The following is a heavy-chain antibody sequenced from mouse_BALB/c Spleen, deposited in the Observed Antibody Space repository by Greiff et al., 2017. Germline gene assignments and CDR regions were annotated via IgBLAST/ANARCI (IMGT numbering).Heavy chain of an antibody. Sequence: EVKLMESGGGLVQPGGSLRLSCATSGFTFTDYYMSWVRQPPGKALEWLGFIRNKANGYTTEYSASVKGRFTISRDNSHSILYLQMNTLRAEDSATYYCASDGNYAMDYWGQGTAVTVSA. CDR3: ASDGNYAMDY. J-gene: IGHJ4*01. CDR2: IRNKANGYTT. CDR1: GFTFTDYY. V-gene: IGHV7-3*02.